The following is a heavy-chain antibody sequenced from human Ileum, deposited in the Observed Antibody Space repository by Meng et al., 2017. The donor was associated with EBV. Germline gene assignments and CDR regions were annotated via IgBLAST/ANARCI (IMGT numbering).Heavy chain of an antibody. CDR1: GGSISRSDW. J-gene: IGHJ4*02. Sequence: QGQLQEPAPGLVQPSGTLSLTCAVSGGSISRSDWWSWVRQPPGKGLEWIGETSHSGSTNYSPSLKSRVTISLDKSKNQLSLKLNSVTAADTAVYYCASSDYYRSDYWGQGTLVTVSS. D-gene: IGHD3-22*01. V-gene: IGHV4-4*02. CDR2: TSHSGST. CDR3: ASSDYYRSDY.